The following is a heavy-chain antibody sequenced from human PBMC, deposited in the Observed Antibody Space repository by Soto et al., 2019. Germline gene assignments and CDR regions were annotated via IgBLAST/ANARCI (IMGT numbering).Heavy chain of an antibody. CDR2: ISSSGSTV. D-gene: IGHD2-2*01. V-gene: IGHV3-11*01. Sequence: GGSLRLSSAASRFTSSDYYMSWIRQAPGKGLECISGISSSGSTVCYGDSEKCRFTVSRVNAKKSVYLQMNRLRAEDASVYYCARDYCSRTTCPNYGMDVWGEGTTVTVS. J-gene: IGHJ6*02. CDR1: RFTSSDYY. CDR3: ARDYCSRTTCPNYGMDV.